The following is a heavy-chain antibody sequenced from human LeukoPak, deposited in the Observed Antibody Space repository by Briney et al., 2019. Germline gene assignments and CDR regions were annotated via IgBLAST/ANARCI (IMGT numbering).Heavy chain of an antibody. J-gene: IGHJ4*02. D-gene: IGHD1-26*01. CDR1: GFTFSSSA. V-gene: IGHV1-58*01. CDR2: IVVGSNKA. CDR3: AANDRYSGSYAY. Sequence: SVKVSCKASGFTFSSSAVQWVRQARGQHLEWMGWIVVGSNKAKYAQKFQERVAITRDTSTNTAYLELSSLRSEDTAVYFCAANDRYSGSYAYWGQGTLVTVSS.